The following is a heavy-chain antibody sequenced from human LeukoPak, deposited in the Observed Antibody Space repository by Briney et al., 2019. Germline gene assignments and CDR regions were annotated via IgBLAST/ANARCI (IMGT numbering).Heavy chain of an antibody. CDR3: ARVPPYYDFWSGYDYYFDY. J-gene: IGHJ4*02. V-gene: IGHV1-2*02. CDR1: GYTFTGYY. Sequence: ASVKVSCKASGYTFTGYYMHWVRQAPGQGLEWMGWINPNSGGTNYAQKFQGRVTMTRDTSISTAYMELSRPRSDDTAVYYCARVPPYYDFWSGYDYYFDYWGQGTLVTVSS. CDR2: INPNSGGT. D-gene: IGHD3-3*01.